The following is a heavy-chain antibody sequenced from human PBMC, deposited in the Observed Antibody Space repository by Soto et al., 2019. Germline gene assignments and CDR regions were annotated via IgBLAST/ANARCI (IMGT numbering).Heavy chain of an antibody. V-gene: IGHV3-33*01. J-gene: IGHJ6*02. Sequence: GGAPRLSCSASGFTFRSYCMHGVRPGPGKGVEGGAVILYDGSNKYYADSVKGRFTISRDNSNNTLYLQMNSLRAEDTAVYYCARDSSEYYDFWSGYYRYYYGMDVWGQGTTVTVSS. CDR1: GFTFRSYC. D-gene: IGHD3-3*01. CDR2: ILYDGSNK. CDR3: ARDSSEYYDFWSGYYRYYYGMDV.